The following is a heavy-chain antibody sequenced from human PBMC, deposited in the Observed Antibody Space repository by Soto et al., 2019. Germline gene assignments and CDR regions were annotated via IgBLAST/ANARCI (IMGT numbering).Heavy chain of an antibody. CDR2: VSASGLNT. D-gene: IGHD5-18*01. CDR1: GFTFSTYA. CDR3: ANDRPRRTSGYVFEY. Sequence: EVQLLESGGKLVQPGGSLTLSCAASGFTFSTYAMAWVRQAPGKGLEWVSGVSASGLNTDYADPVKGRFCISRDNSKNTVSLHINSLRAEDTALYYCANDRPRRTSGYVFEYWGQGTPVTVSS. J-gene: IGHJ4*02. V-gene: IGHV3-23*01.